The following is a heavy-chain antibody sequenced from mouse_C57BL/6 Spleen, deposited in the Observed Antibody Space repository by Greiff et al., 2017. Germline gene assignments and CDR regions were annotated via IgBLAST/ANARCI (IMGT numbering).Heavy chain of an antibody. J-gene: IGHJ2*01. CDR1: GYTFTSYG. CDR2: IYPRSGDT. Sequence: QVHVKQSGAELARPGASVKLSCKASGYTFTSYGISWVKQRTGQGLAWIGEIYPRSGDTYYNEKFKGKATLTADKSSSTAYMELRSLTSEASAVYVCARRDFLSFDFCDWGQGTTLSVS. D-gene: IGHD1-1*01. CDR3: ARRDFLSFDFCD. V-gene: IGHV1-81*01.